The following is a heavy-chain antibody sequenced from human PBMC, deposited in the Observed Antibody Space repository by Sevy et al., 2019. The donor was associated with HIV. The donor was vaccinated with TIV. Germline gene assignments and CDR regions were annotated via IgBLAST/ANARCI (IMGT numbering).Heavy chain of an antibody. D-gene: IGHD6-13*01. CDR1: GFTFSSYG. CDR3: AKVSDSSWHFDY. Sequence: GGSLRLSCAASGFTFSSYGMHWVRQAPGKGLEWVAFIRYDGSNKYYADSVKGRFTISKDNSKNTLNLQMNSLRAEDTAVYYCAKVSDSSWHFDYWGQGTLVTVSS. CDR2: IRYDGSNK. J-gene: IGHJ4*02. V-gene: IGHV3-30*02.